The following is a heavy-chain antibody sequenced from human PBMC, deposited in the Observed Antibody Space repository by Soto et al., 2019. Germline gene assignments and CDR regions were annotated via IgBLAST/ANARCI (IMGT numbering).Heavy chain of an antibody. CDR3: ARASTIFGVVTGGYYYYGMDV. Sequence: ASVKVSCKASGYTFTGYYMHWVRQAPGQGLEWTGWIDPNSGGTNYAQKFQGRVTMTRDTSISTAYMELSRLRSDDTAVYYCARASTIFGVVTGGYYYYGMDVWGQGTTVTVSS. CDR2: IDPNSGGT. D-gene: IGHD3-3*01. CDR1: GYTFTGYY. J-gene: IGHJ6*02. V-gene: IGHV1-2*02.